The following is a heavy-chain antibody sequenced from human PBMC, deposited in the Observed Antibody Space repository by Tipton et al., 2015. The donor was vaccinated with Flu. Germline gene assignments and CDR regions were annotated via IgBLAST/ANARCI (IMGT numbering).Heavy chain of an antibody. CDR1: GDSIRSSNYY. J-gene: IGHJ4*02. CDR2: TFHSGNT. D-gene: IGHD2-2*01. V-gene: IGHV4-39*07. CDR3: ARDPSLGMPDYFDY. Sequence: GLVKPSETLSLTCGVSGDSIRSSNYYWGWIRQPPGKGLEWIGNTFHSGNTYLNPSLKSRVTISIDTSKNQFSLKLSSVTAADTAVYYCARDPSLGMPDYFDYWGQGTLVTAPS.